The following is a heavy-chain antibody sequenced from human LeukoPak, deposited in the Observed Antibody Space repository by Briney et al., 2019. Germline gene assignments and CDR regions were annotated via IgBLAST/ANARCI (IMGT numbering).Heavy chain of an antibody. CDR1: GGSINGYY. D-gene: IGHD5-12*01. V-gene: IGHV4-59*01. CDR2: IYYSGST. J-gene: IGHJ4*02. Sequence: SEPLSLTCTVSGGSINGYYWSWIRQPPGKGLEWIGYIYYSGSTNYNPSLKSRVTISVDTSKSQFSLKLSSVTAADTAIYYCARGGSKNGFDSNFDYWGQGTLVTVSS. CDR3: ARGGSKNGFDSNFDY.